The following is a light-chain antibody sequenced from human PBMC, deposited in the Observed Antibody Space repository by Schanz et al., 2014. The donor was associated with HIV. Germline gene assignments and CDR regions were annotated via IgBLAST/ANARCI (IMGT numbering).Light chain of an antibody. J-gene: IGLJ2*01. V-gene: IGLV2-11*01. CDR2: DVS. Sequence: QSALTQPASVSGSPGQSITISCTGTNSDIGDYNYVSWYQQHPGKAPKLMIYDVSKRPSGVPDRFSGSKSGNTASLTISGLRAEDEADYYCCSYAGSSTSVVFGGGTKLTVL. CDR1: NSDIGDYNY. CDR3: CSYAGSSTSVV.